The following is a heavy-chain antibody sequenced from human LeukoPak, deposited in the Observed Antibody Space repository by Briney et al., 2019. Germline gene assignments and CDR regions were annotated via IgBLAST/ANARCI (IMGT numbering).Heavy chain of an antibody. V-gene: IGHV3-30-3*01. J-gene: IGHJ4*02. CDR2: ISYDGSNK. Sequence: PGRSLRLSRAASGFTFSSYAMHWGREAPGKGLEGGAVISYDGSNKYYADSVKGRFTISRDNSKNTLYLQMNSLRAEDTAVYYCARDRFDITTGEDYWGQGTLVTVSS. CDR1: GFTFSSYA. D-gene: IGHD3-3*01. CDR3: ARDRFDITTGEDY.